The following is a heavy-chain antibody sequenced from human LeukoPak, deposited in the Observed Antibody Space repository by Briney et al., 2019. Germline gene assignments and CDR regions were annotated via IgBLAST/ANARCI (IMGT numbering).Heavy chain of an antibody. CDR3: ASERGSSSWHNWFDP. D-gene: IGHD6-13*01. Sequence: GASVKVSCKASGGTFSSYAISWVRQAPGQGLEWMGGIIPIFGTANYAQKFQGRVTITADESTSTAYMELSSLRSEDTAVYYCASERGSSSWHNWFDPWGQGTLVTVSS. J-gene: IGHJ5*02. CDR2: IIPIFGTA. CDR1: GGTFSSYA. V-gene: IGHV1-69*13.